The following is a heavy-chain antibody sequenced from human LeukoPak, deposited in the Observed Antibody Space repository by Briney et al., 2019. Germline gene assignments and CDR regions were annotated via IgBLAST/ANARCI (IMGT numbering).Heavy chain of an antibody. Sequence: SETLSLTCAVSGGSISSSNWWSWVRQPPGKGLEWIGEIYHSGSTNYNPSLKSRVTISLDKSKNQSSLKLSSVTAADTAVYYCARVVGSMVRGVMLYYFDYWGQGTLVTVSS. V-gene: IGHV4-4*02. J-gene: IGHJ4*02. CDR2: IYHSGST. D-gene: IGHD3-10*01. CDR1: GGSISSSNW. CDR3: ARVVGSMVRGVMLYYFDY.